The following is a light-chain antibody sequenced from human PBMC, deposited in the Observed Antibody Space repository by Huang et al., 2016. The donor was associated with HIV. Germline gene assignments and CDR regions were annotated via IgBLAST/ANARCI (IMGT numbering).Light chain of an antibody. CDR1: QSISNK. J-gene: IGKJ1*01. CDR2: GAS. V-gene: IGKV3-15*01. CDR3: QQYHDWPPRT. Sequence: ILMTQSPATLSVSPGERATLSCRASQSISNKLAWYQQKPGQAPTLLIYGASTRATGIPARFSGRGSGTEFTLTISSLQSEDFAIYYCQQYHDWPPRTFGQGTKVEIK.